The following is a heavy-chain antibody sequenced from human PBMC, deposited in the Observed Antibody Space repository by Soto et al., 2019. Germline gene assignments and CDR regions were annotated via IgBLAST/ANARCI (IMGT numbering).Heavy chain of an antibody. CDR1: GGSISSGGYS. CDR2: IYHSGST. J-gene: IGHJ3*02. Sequence: QLQLQESGSGLVKPSQTLSLTCAVSGGSISSGGYSWSWIRQPPGKGLEWIGYIYHSGSTYYNPSLKSRDTIAVDRSKNQSSLKLSSVTAADTAVYYCARVYGGTTAFDIWGQGTMVTVSS. V-gene: IGHV4-30-2*01. D-gene: IGHD2-8*01. CDR3: ARVYGGTTAFDI.